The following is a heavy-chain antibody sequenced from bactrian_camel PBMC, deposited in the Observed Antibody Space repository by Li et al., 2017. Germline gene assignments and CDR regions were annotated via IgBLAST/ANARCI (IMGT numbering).Heavy chain of an antibody. CDR3: AEGRGSRGEHCYSLNY. Sequence: HVQLVESGGGSVQAGGSLRLSCAAGRYTYKRNCMGWFRQRPGKDPEALAVLWIGGAQTTYADSVKGRFTITRDKARDLVYLQMNGLQPEDTGMYFCAEGRGSRGEHCYSLNYWGQGTQVTV. V-gene: IGHV3-3*01. CDR1: RYTYKRNC. CDR2: LWIGGAQT. D-gene: IGHD6*01. J-gene: IGHJ4*01.